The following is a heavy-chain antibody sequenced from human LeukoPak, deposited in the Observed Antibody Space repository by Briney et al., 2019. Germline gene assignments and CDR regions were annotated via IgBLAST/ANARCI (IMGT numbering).Heavy chain of an antibody. CDR3: AKDLEGYNWNGYYFDY. Sequence: GGFLRLSCAASGFTFSSYAMSWVRQAPGKGLEWVSAISGSGGSTYYADSVKGRFTISRDNSKNTLYLQMNSLRAEDTAVYYCAKDLEGYNWNGYYFDYWGQGTLVTVSS. CDR1: GFTFSSYA. J-gene: IGHJ4*02. V-gene: IGHV3-23*01. D-gene: IGHD1-20*01. CDR2: ISGSGGST.